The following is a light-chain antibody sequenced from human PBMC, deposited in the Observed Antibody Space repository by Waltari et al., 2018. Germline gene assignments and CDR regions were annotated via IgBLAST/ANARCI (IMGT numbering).Light chain of an antibody. V-gene: IGKV1-9*01. Sequence: DIQLTQSPSFLSASVGDRVSITCRASQDISNYLAWYQQNLGKVPKLLIFAASTLQNGVPSRFSGSGSGTEFTLTIASLQPEDFATYYCQQVQTHSALTFGGGTRVEIK. CDR2: AAS. J-gene: IGKJ4*01. CDR3: QQVQTHSALT. CDR1: QDISNY.